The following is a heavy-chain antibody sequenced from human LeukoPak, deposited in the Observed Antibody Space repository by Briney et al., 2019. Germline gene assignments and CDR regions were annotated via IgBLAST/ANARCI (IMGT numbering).Heavy chain of an antibody. CDR2: LYYSGNT. V-gene: IGHV4-59*01. Sequence: SETLSLTCTVSGGSISSYYWSWIRQPPGKGLEWIAYLYYSGNTNYNPSLKSRATISVDTSKNQFSLKLTSVTAADTAVYYCARERRFLDPLDPWGQGTLVTVSS. CDR3: ARERRFLDPLDP. J-gene: IGHJ5*02. D-gene: IGHD3-3*01. CDR1: GGSISSYY.